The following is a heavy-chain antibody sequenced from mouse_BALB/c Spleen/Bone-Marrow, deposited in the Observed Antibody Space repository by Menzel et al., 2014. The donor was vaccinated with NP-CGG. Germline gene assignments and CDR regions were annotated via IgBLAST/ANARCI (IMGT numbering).Heavy chain of an antibody. D-gene: IGHD1-1*01. CDR2: ISSGSGST. Sequence: DVMLVESGGGLVKPGGSLKLSCAASGFAFSSYDMSWVRQTPEKRLEWVAYISSGSGSTYYSDTVKGRFAISRDNAKNTLYLQMSSLKSEDTAMYYCARQILRGFAYWGQGTLVTVSA. CDR1: GFAFSSYD. V-gene: IGHV5-12-1*01. CDR3: ARQILRGFAY. J-gene: IGHJ3*01.